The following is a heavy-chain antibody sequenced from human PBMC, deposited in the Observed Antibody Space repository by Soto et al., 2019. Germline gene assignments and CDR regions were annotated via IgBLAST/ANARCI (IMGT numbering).Heavy chain of an antibody. D-gene: IGHD2-15*01. CDR3: ARAMVVAATSNAFDI. V-gene: IGHV5-51*01. CDR1: GYSFISYW. CDR2: IYPDDSDT. J-gene: IGHJ3*02. Sequence: SLKISCKGSGYSFISYWIGWVRQMPGKGLEWMGIIYPDDSDTRYSPSFQGQVTISVDKSISTAYLQWDSLKASDTAIYYCARAMVVAATSNAFDIWGPGTMVTVSS.